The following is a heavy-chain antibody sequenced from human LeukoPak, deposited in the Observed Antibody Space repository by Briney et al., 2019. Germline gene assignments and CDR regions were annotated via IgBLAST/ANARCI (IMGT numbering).Heavy chain of an antibody. V-gene: IGHV3-30*18. CDR1: GFTFSSYG. D-gene: IGHD5-18*01. CDR3: AKDGPRGYSYGSADY. CDR2: ISYDGSNK. J-gene: IGHJ4*02. Sequence: GGSLRLSCAASGFTFSSYGMHWVRQAPGKGLEWVAVISYDGSNKYYADSVKGRFTISRDNSKNTLYLQMNSLRAEDTAVYYCAKDGPRGYSYGSADYWGQGTLVTVSS.